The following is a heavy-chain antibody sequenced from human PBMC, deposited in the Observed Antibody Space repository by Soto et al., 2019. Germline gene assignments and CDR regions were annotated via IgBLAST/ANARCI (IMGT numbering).Heavy chain of an antibody. J-gene: IGHJ6*02. D-gene: IGHD5-18*01. CDR2: IYPGDSDT. Sequence: LGESLKISCKGSGYSFTSYWIGWVRQMPGKGLEWMGIIYPGDSDTRYSPSFQGQVTISADKSISTAYLQWSSLKASDTAMYYCARDRGYSYGVGYYGMDVWGQGTTVTVSS. CDR3: ARDRGYSYGVGYYGMDV. CDR1: GYSFTSYW. V-gene: IGHV5-51*01.